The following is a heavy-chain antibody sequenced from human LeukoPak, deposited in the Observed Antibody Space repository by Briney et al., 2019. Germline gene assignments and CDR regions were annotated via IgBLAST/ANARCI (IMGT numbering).Heavy chain of an antibody. Sequence: GASVKVSCKASGGTFSSYAISWVRQAPGQGLERMGGIIPIFGTANYAQKFQGRVTITADESTSTAYMELSSLRSEDTAVYYCARDPGAAAGRGTGFDYWGQGTLVIVSS. CDR1: GGTFSSYA. CDR2: IIPIFGTA. CDR3: ARDPGAAAGRGTGFDY. V-gene: IGHV1-69*13. J-gene: IGHJ4*02. D-gene: IGHD6-13*01.